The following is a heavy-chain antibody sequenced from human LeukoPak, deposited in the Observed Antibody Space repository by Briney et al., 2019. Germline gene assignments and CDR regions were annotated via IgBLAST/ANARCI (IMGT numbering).Heavy chain of an antibody. CDR1: GFTFSNAW. D-gene: IGHD3-9*01. J-gene: IGHJ6*02. V-gene: IGHV3-15*01. Sequence: GGSLRLSCAASGFTFSNAWMSWVRQAPGKGLERVGRIKSKTDGGTTDYAAPVKGRFTISRDDSKNTLYLQMNSLKTEDTAVYYCTTDPLWSYDILTGYDPTPALDMRTHYGMDVWGQGTTVTVSS. CDR2: IKSKTDGGTT. CDR3: TTDPLWSYDILTGYDPTPALDMRTHYGMDV.